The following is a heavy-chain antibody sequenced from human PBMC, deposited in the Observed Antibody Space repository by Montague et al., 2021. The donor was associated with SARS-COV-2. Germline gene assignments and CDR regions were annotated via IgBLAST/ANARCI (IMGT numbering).Heavy chain of an antibody. V-gene: IGHV4-61*10. D-gene: IGHD5-18*01. CDR1: GGSISSGSYY. CDR2: ISISGXT. J-gene: IGHJ3*02. CDR3: ARGSYGPDAFDI. Sequence: SETLSLTCAVSGGSISSGSYYWSWIRQPAGKGLEWIGRISISGXTXYXXXXKSRVTISVDTSRNQFSLKLSSVTAADTAVYYCARGSYGPDAFDIWGQGTMVTVSS.